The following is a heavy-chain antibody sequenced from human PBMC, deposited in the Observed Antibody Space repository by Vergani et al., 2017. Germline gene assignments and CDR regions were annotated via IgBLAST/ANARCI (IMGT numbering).Heavy chain of an antibody. V-gene: IGHV4-61*01. CDR1: GGSVSSGSYY. J-gene: IGHJ4*02. D-gene: IGHD5-18*01. Sequence: QVQLQESGPGLVKPSETLSLTCTVSGGSVSSGSYYWSWIRQPPGKGLEWIGYIYYSGSTNYNPSLKSRVTISVDTSKNQFSLKLSSVTAADTAVYYCARVSPVDTEMGGCFDYWGQGTLVTVSS. CDR3: ARVSPVDTEMGGCFDY. CDR2: IYYSGST.